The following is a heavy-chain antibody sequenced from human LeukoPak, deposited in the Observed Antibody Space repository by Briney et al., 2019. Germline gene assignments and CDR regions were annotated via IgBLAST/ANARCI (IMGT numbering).Heavy chain of an antibody. D-gene: IGHD3-22*01. J-gene: IGHJ4*02. CDR1: GGSVSSNY. V-gene: IGHV4-4*07. CDR2: IYFSGTT. CDR3: GREIASSGYLFDY. Sequence: SETLSLTCTVSGGSVSSNYWSWIRQPAGKGLERIGRIYFSGTTYYNPSLKSRVTMSVDTSRNQFSLKLSSVTAADTAVYSCGREIASSGYLFDYWGQGALVTVSS.